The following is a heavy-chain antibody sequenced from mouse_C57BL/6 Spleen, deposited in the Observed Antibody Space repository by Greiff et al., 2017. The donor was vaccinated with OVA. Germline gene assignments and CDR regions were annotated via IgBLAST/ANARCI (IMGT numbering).Heavy chain of an antibody. V-gene: IGHV1-26*01. CDR2: INPNNGGT. Sequence: EVQLQQSGPELVKPGASVKISCKASGYTFTDYYMNWVKQSHGKSLEWIGDINPNNGGTSYNQKFKGKATLTVDKSSSTAYMELRSLTSEDSAVYYCARAGTDYFDDWGQGTTLTVSS. D-gene: IGHD4-1*01. CDR1: GYTFTDYY. J-gene: IGHJ2*01. CDR3: ARAGTDYFDD.